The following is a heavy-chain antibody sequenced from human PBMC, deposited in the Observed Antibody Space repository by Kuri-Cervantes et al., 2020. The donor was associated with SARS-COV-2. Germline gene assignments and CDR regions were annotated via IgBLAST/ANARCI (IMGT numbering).Heavy chain of an antibody. D-gene: IGHD3-22*01. CDR2: ISSSSSTI. CDR1: GFTFSSYS. Sequence: GESLKISRAASGFTFSSYSMNWVRQAPGKGLEWVSYISSSSSTIYYADSVKGRFTISRDNAKNSLYLQMNSLRAEDTAVYYRSRTYDSSGSLYYYYYMDVWGKGTTVTVSS. CDR3: SRTYDSSGSLYYYYYMDV. V-gene: IGHV3-48*01. J-gene: IGHJ6*03.